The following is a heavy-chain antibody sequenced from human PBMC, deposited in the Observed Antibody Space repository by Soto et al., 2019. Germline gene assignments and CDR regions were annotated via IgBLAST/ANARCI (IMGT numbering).Heavy chain of an antibody. V-gene: IGHV3-30-3*01. CDR3: AREGGYYDSSGYSYYYYYGMDV. J-gene: IGHJ6*02. D-gene: IGHD3-22*01. Sequence: GGSLRLSXAASGFTFSSDAMHWVRQAPGKGLEWVAVISYDGSNKYYADSVKGRFTISRDNSKNTLYLQMNSLRAEDTAVYYCAREGGYYDSSGYSYYYYYGMDVWGQGTTVTVSS. CDR2: ISYDGSNK. CDR1: GFTFSSDA.